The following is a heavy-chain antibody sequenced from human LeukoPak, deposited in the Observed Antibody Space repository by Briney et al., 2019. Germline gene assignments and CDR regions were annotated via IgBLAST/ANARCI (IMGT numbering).Heavy chain of an antibody. J-gene: IGHJ4*02. V-gene: IGHV4-31*03. CDR3: ARGSDYYGSGSHFDY. Sequence: SETLSLTCTVSGVSISSGGYYWSWIRQHPGKGLEWIGYIYYSGSTYYNPSLKSRVTISVDTSKNQFSLKLSPVTAADTAVYYCARGSDYYGSGSHFDYWGQGTLVTVSS. CDR2: IYYSGST. CDR1: GVSISSGGYY. D-gene: IGHD3-10*01.